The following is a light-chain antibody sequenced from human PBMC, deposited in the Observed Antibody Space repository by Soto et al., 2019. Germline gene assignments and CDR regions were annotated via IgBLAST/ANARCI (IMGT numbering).Light chain of an antibody. Sequence: EIVMTQSPATLSVSPGERATLSCRASQSVSSNLAWYQQKPGQAPRLLIYGASTRATGIPARFSGSASGTAFPLPISSLQSEDFAVYYCQQYNTWPPLYTFGQGNKLEIK. CDR2: GAS. J-gene: IGKJ2*01. CDR3: QQYNTWPPLYT. CDR1: QSVSSN. V-gene: IGKV3-15*01.